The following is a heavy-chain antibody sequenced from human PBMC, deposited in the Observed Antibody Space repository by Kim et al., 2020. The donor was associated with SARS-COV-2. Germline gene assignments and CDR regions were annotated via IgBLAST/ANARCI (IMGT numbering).Heavy chain of an antibody. V-gene: IGHV1-46*01. CDR3: FMVQGGRDVH. D-gene: IGHD2-21*01. J-gene: IGHJ4*02. Sequence: ASVKVSCKASGYTFTDYYMHWVRQAPGQGPEWMGLIIPNGATTRLAPHYEGRVTITRAMSTTPAYLEFSSLRYDDTAMHYCFMVQGGRDVHWRQGLLVTV. CDR2: IIPNGATT. CDR1: GYTFTDYY.